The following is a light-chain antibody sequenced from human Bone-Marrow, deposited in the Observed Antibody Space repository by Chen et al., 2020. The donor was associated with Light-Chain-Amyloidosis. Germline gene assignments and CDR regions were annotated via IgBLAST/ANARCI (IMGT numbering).Light chain of an antibody. CDR2: DDR. Sequence: SYELTHPSSVSVAPGQTATIACGGNNIGSTSVPWYQQTPGPAPLLVVYDDRVRPSGIPERLSGSNSGNTATLTISRVEAGDEADYYWQVWDRSSDRPVFGGGTKLTVL. CDR3: QVWDRSSDRPV. V-gene: IGLV3-21*02. CDR1: NIGSTS. J-gene: IGLJ3*02.